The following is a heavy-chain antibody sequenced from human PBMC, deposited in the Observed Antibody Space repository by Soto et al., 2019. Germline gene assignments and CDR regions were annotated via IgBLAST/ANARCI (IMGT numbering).Heavy chain of an antibody. CDR3: ARSQRNGAMDV. CDR2: ITSGSSFI. Sequence: PGGSLRLSCVCSAFTFSSYSLNWVRQAPGKGLEWVSSITSGSSFIDYADSVKGRFTISRDDAKNSLFLQMSSLRADDTGVYYCARSQRNGAMDVWGQGTTVTVSS. D-gene: IGHD2-8*01. V-gene: IGHV3-21*01. J-gene: IGHJ6*02. CDR1: AFTFSSYS.